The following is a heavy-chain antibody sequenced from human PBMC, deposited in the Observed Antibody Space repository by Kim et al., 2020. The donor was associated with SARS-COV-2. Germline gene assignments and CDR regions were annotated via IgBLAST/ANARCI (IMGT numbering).Heavy chain of an antibody. Sequence: SETLSLTCTVSGGSISSSSYYWGWIRQPPGKGLEWIGSIYYSGSTYYNPSLKSRVTISVDTSKNQFSLKLSSVTAADTAVYYCARGMLGYCSSTSCYASHAFDIWGQGTMVTVSS. J-gene: IGHJ3*02. CDR2: IYYSGST. CDR3: ARGMLGYCSSTSCYASHAFDI. CDR1: GGSISSSSYY. V-gene: IGHV4-39*01. D-gene: IGHD2-2*01.